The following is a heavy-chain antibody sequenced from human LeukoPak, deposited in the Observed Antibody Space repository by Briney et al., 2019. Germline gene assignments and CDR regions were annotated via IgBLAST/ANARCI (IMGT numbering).Heavy chain of an antibody. J-gene: IGHJ4*02. D-gene: IGHD3-10*01. Sequence: PGGSLRLSCAASAFTFSSYSMNWVRQAPGKGLEWVSSISSSSSYIYYADSVKGRFTISRDNAKNSLYLQMNSLRAEGTAAYYSARAYNYGSGNFDYWGQGTLVTVSS. CDR2: ISSSSSYI. CDR1: AFTFSSYS. V-gene: IGHV3-21*01. CDR3: ARAYNYGSGNFDY.